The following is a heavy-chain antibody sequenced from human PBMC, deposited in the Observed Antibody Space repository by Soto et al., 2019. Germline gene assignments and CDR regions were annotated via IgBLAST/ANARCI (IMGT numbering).Heavy chain of an antibody. CDR1: GYSFTSYW. D-gene: IGHD3-3*02. Sequence: GESLKISCKGSGYSFTSYWIGWVRQMPGKGLEWMGIIYPGDSDTRYSPSFQGQVTISADKSISTAYLQWSSLKASDTAMYYCASTSQKHGTTISNYYYYGMDVWGQGTTVNVSS. CDR3: ASTSQKHGTTISNYYYYGMDV. V-gene: IGHV5-51*01. CDR2: IYPGDSDT. J-gene: IGHJ6*02.